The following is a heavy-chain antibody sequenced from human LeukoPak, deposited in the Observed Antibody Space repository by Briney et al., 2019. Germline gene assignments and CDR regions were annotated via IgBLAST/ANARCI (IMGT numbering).Heavy chain of an antibody. Sequence: SETLSLTCAVYGGSLSGDFWSWIRQSPGKGLEWIGEINHGGSTTYNPSLQSRVTMSVDTSTNQISLKMTSVTAADTAVYYCARLSSSVYYYYYMDVWGKGTTVTVSS. D-gene: IGHD6-6*01. V-gene: IGHV4-34*01. CDR3: ARLSSSVYYYYYMDV. CDR2: INHGGST. CDR1: GGSLSGDF. J-gene: IGHJ6*03.